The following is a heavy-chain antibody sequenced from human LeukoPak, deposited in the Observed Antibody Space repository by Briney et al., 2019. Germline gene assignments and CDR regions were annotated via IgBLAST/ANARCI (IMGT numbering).Heavy chain of an antibody. V-gene: IGHV4-59*08. J-gene: IGHJ5*02. CDR2: IFSTGST. D-gene: IGHD2-2*01. Sequence: SETLSLTCTVSGVPISNYYWSWFRQPPGKGLEWVAYIFSTGSTHYNPSLKSRVTISADTSQNQVSLKLTSVTAADTAVYYCARLRDQYCTSASCYPGPQNWFDPWGQGTLVAVSS. CDR1: GVPISNYY. CDR3: ARLRDQYCTSASCYPGPQNWFDP.